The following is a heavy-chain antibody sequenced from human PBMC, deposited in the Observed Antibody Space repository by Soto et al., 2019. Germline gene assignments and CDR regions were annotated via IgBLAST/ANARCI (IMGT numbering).Heavy chain of an antibody. V-gene: IGHV4-34*01. J-gene: IGHJ4*02. CDR3: ARLGDYDSSGTFSY. CDR1: GGTFSGYY. Sequence: SETLSLTCAVYGGTFSGYYWSWIRQPPGKGLEWIGEINHSGSTNYNPSLKSRVTISVDTSKNQFSLKLSSVTAADTAVYYCARLGDYDSSGTFSYWGQGTLVTVSS. CDR2: INHSGST. D-gene: IGHD3-22*01.